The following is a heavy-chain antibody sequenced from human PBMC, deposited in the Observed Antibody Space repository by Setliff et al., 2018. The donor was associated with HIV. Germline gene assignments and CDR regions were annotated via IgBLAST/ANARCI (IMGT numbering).Heavy chain of an antibody. CDR2: ISHGGST. V-gene: IGHV4-34*01. Sequence: KPSVTLSLTCAVYGGSFSAYYWTWIRQPPGKGLEWIGEISHGGSTNYNPSLKSRVTISVDTSRNQFSLKLSSVTAADTAVYYCASQPAYSTDWYPPGYFDYWGQGTLVTVSS. J-gene: IGHJ4*02. D-gene: IGHD6-19*01. CDR3: ASQPAYSTDWYPPGYFDY. CDR1: GGSFSAYY.